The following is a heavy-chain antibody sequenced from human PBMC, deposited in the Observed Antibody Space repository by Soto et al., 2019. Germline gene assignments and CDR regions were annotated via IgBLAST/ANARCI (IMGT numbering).Heavy chain of an antibody. V-gene: IGHV3-30*14. CDR3: ARDGYSGRSDGFDI. CDR1: GFTFGAYT. Sequence: QMYLVESGGGVVQPGRSLRLSCAASGFTFGAYTMHWVRQAPGKGREWVAAISYDGNSERYTDPVKGRFTVSRDNPSDTLYLQMNSLRVEDTAVYYCARDGYSGRSDGFDIWGQGTMVTVSS. CDR2: ISYDGNSE. D-gene: IGHD5-12*01. J-gene: IGHJ3*02.